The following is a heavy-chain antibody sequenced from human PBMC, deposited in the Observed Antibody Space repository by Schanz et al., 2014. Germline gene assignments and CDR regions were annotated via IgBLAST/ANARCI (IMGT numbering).Heavy chain of an antibody. CDR1: KFTFSGYG. V-gene: IGHV3-NL1*01. Sequence: QVQLVESGGGVVQPGGSLTLSCAASKFTFSGYGMHWVRQAPGKGLECVSIIYSDGSTYYVDSVKGRFIISRDNSKNTVSLQMNSLRAEDTAVYYCAKELRPGTERPRGNFDCWGQGTLVTVSS. D-gene: IGHD6-13*01. CDR2: IYSDGST. J-gene: IGHJ4*02. CDR3: AKELRPGTERPRGNFDC.